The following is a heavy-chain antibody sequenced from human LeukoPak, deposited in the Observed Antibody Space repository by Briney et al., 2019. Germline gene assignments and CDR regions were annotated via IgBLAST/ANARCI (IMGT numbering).Heavy chain of an antibody. CDR1: GYSISSGYY. Sequence: KPSETLSLTCTVSGYSISSGYYWGWIRQPPGKGLEWIGSIYHSGSTYYNPSLKSRVTISVDTSKNQFSLKLSSVTAADTAVYYCACFWSGYFLYWGQGTLVTVSS. J-gene: IGHJ4*02. CDR3: ACFWSGYFLY. D-gene: IGHD3-3*01. CDR2: IYHSGST. V-gene: IGHV4-38-2*02.